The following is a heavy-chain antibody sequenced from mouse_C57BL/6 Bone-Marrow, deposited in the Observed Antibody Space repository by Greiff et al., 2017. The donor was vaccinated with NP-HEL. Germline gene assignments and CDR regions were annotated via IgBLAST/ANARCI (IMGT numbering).Heavy chain of an antibody. CDR1: GYTFTDYE. Sequence: QVHVKQSGAELVRPGASVTLSCKASGYTFTDYEMHWVKQTPVHGLEWIGAIDPETGGTAYNQKFKGKAILTADKSSSTAYMELRSLTSEDSAVYYCTLDGYPYYYAMDYWGQGTSVTVSS. J-gene: IGHJ4*01. V-gene: IGHV1-15*01. CDR2: IDPETGGT. CDR3: TLDGYPYYYAMDY. D-gene: IGHD2-3*01.